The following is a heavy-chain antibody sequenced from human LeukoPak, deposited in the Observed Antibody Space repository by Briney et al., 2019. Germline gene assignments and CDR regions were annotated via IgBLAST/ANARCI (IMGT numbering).Heavy chain of an antibody. CDR2: IRSKAYGGTT. D-gene: IGHD3-3*01. V-gene: IGHV3-49*04. Sequence: PGGSLRLSCTASGFTFGDYAMSWVRQAPGKGLEWVGFIRSKAYGGTTEYAASVKGRFTISRDDSKSIAYLQMNSLKTEDTAVYYCTRAQTGDYDFWSGYYPLYYWGQGTLVTVSS. J-gene: IGHJ4*02. CDR1: GFTFGDYA. CDR3: TRAQTGDYDFWSGYYPLYY.